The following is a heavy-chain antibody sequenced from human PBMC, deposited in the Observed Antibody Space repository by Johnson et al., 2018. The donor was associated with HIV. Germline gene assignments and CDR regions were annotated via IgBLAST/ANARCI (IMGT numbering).Heavy chain of an antibody. J-gene: IGHJ3*02. CDR1: GFTFSSYA. CDR3: ANLLTTVTSRWRSALDI. V-gene: IGHV3-23*04. Sequence: VQLVESGGGLVQPGGSLRLSCAASGFTFSSYAMSWVRQAPGKGLEWVSAISGSGGSTYYADSVKGRFTISRDNSKNTLYLQMYGLRADDTAVYYCANLLTTVTSRWRSALDIWGQGTMVIVSS. D-gene: IGHD4-17*01. CDR2: ISGSGGST.